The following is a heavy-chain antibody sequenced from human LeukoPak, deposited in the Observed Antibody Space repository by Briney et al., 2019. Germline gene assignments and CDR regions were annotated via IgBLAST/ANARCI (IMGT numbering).Heavy chain of an antibody. CDR3: ARESGGGIDY. D-gene: IGHD2-8*02. V-gene: IGHV3-7*01. CDR1: GSTFSSSW. CDR2: IKEDGSEK. J-gene: IGHJ4*02. Sequence: GGSLRLSCVASGSTFSSSWMSWVRQAPGKGLEWVANIKEDGSEKYYVDSVKGRFTISRDNAKNSLYLQMDSLRAEDTAVYYCARESGGGIDYWGQGTLVTVSS.